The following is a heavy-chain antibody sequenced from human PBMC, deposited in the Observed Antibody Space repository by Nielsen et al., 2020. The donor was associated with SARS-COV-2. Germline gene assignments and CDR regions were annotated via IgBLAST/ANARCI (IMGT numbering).Heavy chain of an antibody. J-gene: IGHJ1*01. CDR1: GFTFSSYS. CDR2: ISSSSSTI. CDR3: ARGRSRSYFQH. V-gene: IGHV3-48*04. Sequence: GGSLRLSCAASGFTFSSYSMNWVRQAPGKGLEWVSYISSSSSTIYYADSVKGRFTISRDNAKNSLYLQMNSLRAEDTAVYYCARGRSRSYFQHWGQGTLVTVSS. D-gene: IGHD2-2*01.